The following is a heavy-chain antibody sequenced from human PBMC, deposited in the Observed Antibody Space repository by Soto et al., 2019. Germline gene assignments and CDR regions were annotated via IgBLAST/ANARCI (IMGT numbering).Heavy chain of an antibody. D-gene: IGHD5-12*01. CDR3: ARGLRNYYGVDV. CDR2: VKYDGRTT. J-gene: IGHJ6*02. Sequence: GGSLRLSCIASGFTFGSHWMHWVRQAPGKGLVWVSRVKYDGRTTNYADSVKGRFTISRDNAKNTVYLQMNSLRAEDTGVYYCARGLRNYYGVDVWGQGTTVTVSS. V-gene: IGHV3-74*01. CDR1: GFTFGSHW.